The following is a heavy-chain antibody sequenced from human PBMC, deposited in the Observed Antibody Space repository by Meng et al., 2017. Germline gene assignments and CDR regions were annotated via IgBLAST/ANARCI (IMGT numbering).Heavy chain of an antibody. CDR2: INAGNGNT. V-gene: IGHV1-3*01. CDR3: ARDPGPPLYSSGSLDY. Sequence: ASLKVSCNASGYTFTSYAMHWLRQAPGQRLEWMGWINAGNGNTKYSQRFQGRVTITRDTSASTAYMELSSLRSEDTAVYYCARDPGPPLYSSGSLDYWGQGTLVTVSS. D-gene: IGHD6-19*01. CDR1: GYTFTSYA. J-gene: IGHJ4*02.